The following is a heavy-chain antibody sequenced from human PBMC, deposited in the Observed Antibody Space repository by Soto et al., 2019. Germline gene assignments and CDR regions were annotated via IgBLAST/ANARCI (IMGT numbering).Heavy chain of an antibody. D-gene: IGHD2-2*01. J-gene: IGHJ5*02. V-gene: IGHV4-34*01. CDR3: ARGARDLYHLLFSWFDP. Sequence: SETLSLTCAVYGGSFSGYYWSWIRQPPGKGLEWIGEINHSGSTNYNPSLKSRVTISVDTSKNQFSLKLSSVTAADTAVYYCARGARDLYHLLFSWFDPWGQGTLVTVSS. CDR1: GGSFSGYY. CDR2: INHSGST.